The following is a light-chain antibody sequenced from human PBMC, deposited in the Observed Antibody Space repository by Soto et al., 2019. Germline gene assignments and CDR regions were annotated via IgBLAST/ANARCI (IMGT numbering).Light chain of an antibody. Sequence: QSALTQPASVSGSSVQSITISCTGTSGHLGRYNLVAWHQHHPGKAPKLIIDEGDKRPSGVSNLFSGSKSGNTSALTISGLQDEDEADYYCCSYALGSTLVFGGGTKVTVL. J-gene: IGLJ2*01. CDR3: CSYALGSTLV. V-gene: IGLV2-23*01. CDR2: EGD. CDR1: SGHLGRYNL.